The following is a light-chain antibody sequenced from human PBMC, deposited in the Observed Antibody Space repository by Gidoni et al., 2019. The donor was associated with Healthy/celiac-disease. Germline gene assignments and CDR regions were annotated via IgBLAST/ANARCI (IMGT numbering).Light chain of an antibody. CDR1: KLGDKY. Sequence: SYELPQPPSVSVSSGQTASITCSGDKLGDKYACWYQQKPGQSPVLVIYQDSKRPSGIPERFSGSNSGNTATLTISGTQAMDEADYYCQAWDSSTEGVVFGGGTKLTVL. CDR3: QAWDSSTEGVV. V-gene: IGLV3-1*01. J-gene: IGLJ2*01. CDR2: QDS.